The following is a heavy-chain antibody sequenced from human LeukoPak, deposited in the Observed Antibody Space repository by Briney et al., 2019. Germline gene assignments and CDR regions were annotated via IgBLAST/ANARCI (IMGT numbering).Heavy chain of an antibody. Sequence: SETLSLTCTVSGGSISSYYWSWIRQPPGKGLEWIGYIYYSGSTNYNPSLKSRVTISVDTSKNQFSLKLSSVTAADTAVYYCARTPPNSGYHRGFFDYWGQGTLVTVSS. D-gene: IGHD3-22*01. J-gene: IGHJ4*02. CDR3: ARTPPNSGYHRGFFDY. CDR2: IYYSGST. V-gene: IGHV4-59*08. CDR1: GGSISSYY.